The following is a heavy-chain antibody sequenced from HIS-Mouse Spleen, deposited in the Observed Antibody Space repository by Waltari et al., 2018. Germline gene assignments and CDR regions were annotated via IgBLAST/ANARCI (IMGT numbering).Heavy chain of an antibody. V-gene: IGHV4-31*03. CDR1: GGSISSGGYY. CDR3: ASARRIAAARDAFDI. Sequence: QVQLQESGPGLVKPSQTLSLTCTVSGGSISSGGYYWSWIRQHPGKGLEWIGYIHYSGCTYSNPCLKGRVTLSVDTSKNQFSLKLSSVTAADTAVYYCASARRIAAARDAFDIWGQGTMVTVSS. CDR2: IHYSGCT. J-gene: IGHJ3*02. D-gene: IGHD6-13*01.